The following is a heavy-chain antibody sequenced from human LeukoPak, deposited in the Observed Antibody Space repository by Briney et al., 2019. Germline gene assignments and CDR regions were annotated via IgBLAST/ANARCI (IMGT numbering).Heavy chain of an antibody. V-gene: IGHV1-69*04. Sequence: ASVKVSCKASGGTFSSYAISWVRQAPGQGLEWMGRIIPILGIANYAQKFQGRVTITADKSTSTAYTELGSLRSEDTAVYYCAKDLGISRYYYFDYWGQGTLVTVSS. CDR1: GGTFSSYA. CDR3: AKDLGISRYYYFDY. J-gene: IGHJ4*02. D-gene: IGHD2/OR15-2a*01. CDR2: IIPILGIA.